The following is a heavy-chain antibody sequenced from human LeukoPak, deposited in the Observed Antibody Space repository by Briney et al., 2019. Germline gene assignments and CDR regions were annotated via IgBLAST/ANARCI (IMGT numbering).Heavy chain of an antibody. CDR2: ISGSGGST. CDR3: AEEDDYYGSGSYYTASGY. V-gene: IGHV3-23*01. J-gene: IGHJ4*02. CDR1: GFTFSSYG. Sequence: GGSLRLSCAASGFTFSSYGMSWVRQAPGKGLEWVSAISGSGGSTYYADSVKGRFTISRDNSKNTLYLQMNSLRAEDTAAYYCAEEDDYYGSGSYYTASGYWGQGTLVTVSS. D-gene: IGHD3-10*01.